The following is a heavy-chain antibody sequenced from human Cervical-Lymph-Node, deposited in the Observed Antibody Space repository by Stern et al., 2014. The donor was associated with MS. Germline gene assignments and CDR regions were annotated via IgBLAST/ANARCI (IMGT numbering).Heavy chain of an antibody. CDR1: GFTFSSYS. V-gene: IGHV3-21*01. J-gene: IGHJ2*01. CDR3: ARVNEGFWFFDL. CDR2: ISSSSKFL. Sequence: EVQLVESGGGLVKPGGSLRLSCAASGFTFSSYSMTWVRQAPGKGLEWVSSISSSSKFLYDADSVKGRFTISRDNARTSLFLQINSLRAEDTAVYYCARVNEGFWFFDLWGRGTLVSVSS.